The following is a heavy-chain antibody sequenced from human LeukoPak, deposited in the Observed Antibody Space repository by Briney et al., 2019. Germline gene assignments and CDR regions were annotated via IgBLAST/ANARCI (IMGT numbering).Heavy chain of an antibody. CDR1: GGSISSSSYY. J-gene: IGHJ4*02. CDR3: SENSYYYDSSGKN. V-gene: IGHV4-39*01. CDR2: IYYSGST. Sequence: SETLSLTCTASGGSISSSSYYWGWIRQPPGKGLEWIGSIYYSGSTYYNPSLKSRVTISVDTSKNQFSLRLSSVTAADTAVYYCSENSYYYDSSGKNWGQGTLVTVSS. D-gene: IGHD3-22*01.